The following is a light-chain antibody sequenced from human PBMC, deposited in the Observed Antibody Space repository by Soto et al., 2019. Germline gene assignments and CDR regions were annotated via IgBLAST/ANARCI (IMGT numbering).Light chain of an antibody. CDR2: AAS. CDR1: DKMSRY. CDR3: QQYGSSPKWT. J-gene: IGKJ1*01. V-gene: IGKV1-39*01. Sequence: DIQLIQSPSSLSASVGDRVTITCRANDKMSRYLNWYQQKPGKAPKLLIYAASNLQSGVPSRFSGSGSGADFILTISRLEPEDFAVYYCQQYGSSPKWTFGQGTKVEIK.